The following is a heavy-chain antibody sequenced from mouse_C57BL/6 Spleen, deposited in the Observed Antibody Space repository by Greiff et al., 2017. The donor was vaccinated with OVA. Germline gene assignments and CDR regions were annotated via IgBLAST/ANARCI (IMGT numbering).Heavy chain of an antibody. CDR2: ISSGSSTI. Sequence: EVQGVESGGGLVKPGGSLKLSCAASGFTFSDYGMHWVRQAPEKGLEWVAYISSGSSTIYYADTVKGRFTISRDNAKNTLFLQMTSLRSEDTAMYYCARPYYYGSSSYWYFDVWGKGTTVTVSS. V-gene: IGHV5-17*01. CDR3: ARPYYYGSSSYWYFDV. CDR1: GFTFSDYG. D-gene: IGHD1-1*01. J-gene: IGHJ1*03.